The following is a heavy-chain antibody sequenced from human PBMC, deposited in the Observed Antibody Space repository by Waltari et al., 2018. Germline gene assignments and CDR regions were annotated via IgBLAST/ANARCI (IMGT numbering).Heavy chain of an antibody. CDR2: VYGSGRST. D-gene: IGHD6-13*01. V-gene: IGHV4-59*12. CDR3: ARGGGSWKLSYFDY. J-gene: IGHJ4*02. Sequence: QLQLQESGPGLVKPPETLSLTCAVSGGSITNTSWSWIRQPPGKGLEWIGYVYGSGRSTNYNPSLKSRVTLSVDTSKNQFSLNLRSVTAADTAVYYCARGGGSWKLSYFDYWGQGVLVTVSS. CDR1: GGSITNTS.